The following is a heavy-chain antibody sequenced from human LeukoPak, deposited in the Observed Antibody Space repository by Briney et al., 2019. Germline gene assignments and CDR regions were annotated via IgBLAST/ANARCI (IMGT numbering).Heavy chain of an antibody. Sequence: SVKVSCKASGFTFTSSAMQWVRQARGQRLEWIGWIVVGSGNTNYAQKFQERVTITRDMSTSTAYMELSSLRSEDTAVYYCAAGLYYAILTGYFSNWFDPWGQGTLVTVSS. V-gene: IGHV1-58*02. CDR2: IVVGSGNT. D-gene: IGHD3-9*01. J-gene: IGHJ5*02. CDR3: AAGLYYAILTGYFSNWFDP. CDR1: GFTFTSSA.